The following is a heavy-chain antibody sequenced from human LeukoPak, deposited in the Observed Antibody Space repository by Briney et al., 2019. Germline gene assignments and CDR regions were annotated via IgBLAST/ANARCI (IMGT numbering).Heavy chain of an antibody. D-gene: IGHD3-9*01. CDR2: ILPANSET. V-gene: IGHV5-51*01. CDR1: GSSFSYYW. Sequence: GESLKFSCQASGSSFSYYWIGWVRQMPGKGLEWVGIILPANSETSYSPSFQGQVTMSADTSISTAYLQCSSLKPADTAMYYCARQYYDILTDPNYFDSWRRGTLVTVPS. CDR3: ARQYYDILTDPNYFDS. J-gene: IGHJ4*02.